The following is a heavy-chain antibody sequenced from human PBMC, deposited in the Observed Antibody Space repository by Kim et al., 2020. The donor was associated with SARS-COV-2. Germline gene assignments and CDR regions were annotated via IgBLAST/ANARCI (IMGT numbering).Heavy chain of an antibody. Sequence: SETLSLTCTVSGGSISSSSYYWGWIRQPPGKGLEWIGSIYYSGSTYYNPSLKSRVTISVDTSKNQFSLKLSSVTAADTAVYYCARDQLGHCSGGSCLGYFDYWGQGTLVTVSS. J-gene: IGHJ4*02. V-gene: IGHV4-39*07. CDR1: GGSISSSSYY. D-gene: IGHD2-15*01. CDR3: ARDQLGHCSGGSCLGYFDY. CDR2: IYYSGST.